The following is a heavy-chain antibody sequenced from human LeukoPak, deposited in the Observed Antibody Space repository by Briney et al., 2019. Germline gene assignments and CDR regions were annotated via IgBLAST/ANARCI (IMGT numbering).Heavy chain of an antibody. V-gene: IGHV3-9*01. CDR3: AKDRFDPNYGSGSYSGFGYFQH. J-gene: IGHJ1*01. CDR1: GFTFDDYA. CDR2: FSWNSGSI. Sequence: QTGGSLRLSCAASGFTFDDYAMHWVRRAPGKGLEWVSGFSWNSGSIGYADSVKGRFTISRDNAKNSLYLQMNSLRAEDTALYYCAKDRFDPNYGSGSYSGFGYFQHWGQGTLVTVSS. D-gene: IGHD3-10*01.